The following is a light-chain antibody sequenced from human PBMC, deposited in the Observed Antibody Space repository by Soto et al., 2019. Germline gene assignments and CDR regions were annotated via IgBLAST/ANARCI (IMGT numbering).Light chain of an antibody. CDR2: AAS. CDR3: PQSYSTPMYT. Sequence: DIQMTPSPSSLSASVGDRVTITCRASQSISSYLNWYQQKPGKAPKLLIYAASSLQSGVPSRFRVIGSGKEFSLNNSSLQPEDFATYYCPQSYSTPMYTFGQGTKLEIK. J-gene: IGKJ2*01. V-gene: IGKV1-39*01. CDR1: QSISSY.